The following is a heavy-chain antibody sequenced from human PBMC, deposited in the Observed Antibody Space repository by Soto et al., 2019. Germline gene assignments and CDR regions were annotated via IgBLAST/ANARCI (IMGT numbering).Heavy chain of an antibody. CDR1: GGSISSSSYY. D-gene: IGHD3-22*01. CDR3: ASASYYYDSSGYYYAFGFHFDY. CDR2: IYYSGST. Sequence: SETLSLTCTVSGGSISSSSYYWGWIRQPPGKGLEWIGSIYYSGSTYYNPSLKSRVTISVDTSKNQFSLKPSSVTAADTAVYYCASASYYYDSSGYYYAFGFHFDYWGQGTLVTVSS. J-gene: IGHJ4*02. V-gene: IGHV4-39*01.